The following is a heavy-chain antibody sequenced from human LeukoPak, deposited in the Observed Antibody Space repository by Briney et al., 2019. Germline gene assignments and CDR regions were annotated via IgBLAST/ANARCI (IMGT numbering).Heavy chain of an antibody. CDR1: GGTFSSYA. J-gene: IGHJ4*02. CDR3: ASAGELLSAFDY. D-gene: IGHD3-10*01. CDR2: MNPNSGNT. V-gene: IGHV1-8*02. Sequence: ASVKVSCKASGGTFSSYAISWVRQATGQGLEWMGWMNPNSGNTGYAQKFQGRVTMTRNTSISTAYMELSSLRSEDTAVYYCASAGELLSAFDYWGQGTLVTVSS.